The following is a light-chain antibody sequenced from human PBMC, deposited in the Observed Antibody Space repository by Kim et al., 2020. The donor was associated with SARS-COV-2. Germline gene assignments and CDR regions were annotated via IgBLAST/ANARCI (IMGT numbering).Light chain of an antibody. J-gene: IGLJ2*01. Sequence: PGQSITISGTGTSSDVGSYNLVSWYQQHPGKAPKLMIYEVSKRPSGVSNRFSGSKSGNTASLTISGLQAEDEADYYCCSYAGSSTVFGGGTQLTVL. CDR1: SSDVGSYNL. CDR3: CSYAGSSTV. CDR2: EVS. V-gene: IGLV2-23*02.